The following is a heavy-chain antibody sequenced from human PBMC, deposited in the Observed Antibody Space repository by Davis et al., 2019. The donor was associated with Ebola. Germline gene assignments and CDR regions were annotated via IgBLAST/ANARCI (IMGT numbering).Heavy chain of an antibody. V-gene: IGHV4-59*01. CDR2: IYYSGST. J-gene: IGHJ5*02. D-gene: IGHD3-16*02. CDR1: GGSLRGNY. CDR3: ARGMITFGGVIAPFDP. Sequence: SETLSLTCAVYGGSLRGNYWSWIRPSPGKGLEWIGYIYYSGSTNYNPSLKSRVTISVDTSKNQFSLKLSSVTAADTAVYYCARGMITFGGVIAPFDPWGQGTLVTVSS.